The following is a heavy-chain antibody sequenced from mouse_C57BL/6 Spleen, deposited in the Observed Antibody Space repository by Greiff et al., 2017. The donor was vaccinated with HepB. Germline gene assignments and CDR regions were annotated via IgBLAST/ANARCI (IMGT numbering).Heavy chain of an antibody. CDR3: ASLTPVPFAY. CDR2: ISDGGSYT. CDR1: GFTFSSYA. V-gene: IGHV5-4*03. Sequence: KLMESGGGLVKPGGSLKLSCAASGFTFSSYAMSWVRQTPEKRLEWVATISDGGSYTYYPDNVKGRFTISRDNAKNNLYLQMSHLKSEDTAMYYCASLTPVPFAYWGQGTLVTVSA. J-gene: IGHJ3*01.